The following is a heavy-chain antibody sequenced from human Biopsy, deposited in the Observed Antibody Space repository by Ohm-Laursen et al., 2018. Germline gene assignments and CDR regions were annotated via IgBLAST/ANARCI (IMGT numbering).Heavy chain of an antibody. CDR1: SYTFTAYN. Sequence: GAPVKVSCKASSYTFTAYNIHWMRQAPGQGLEWLGYINCKTGATNYAQKFQGTVTMTRDTSISTAYLALGSLRSADTAIYYCARDPLNGHKHFDYWGQGSLVTVSS. CDR3: ARDPLNGHKHFDY. D-gene: IGHD2-8*01. CDR2: INCKTGAT. J-gene: IGHJ4*02. V-gene: IGHV1-2*02.